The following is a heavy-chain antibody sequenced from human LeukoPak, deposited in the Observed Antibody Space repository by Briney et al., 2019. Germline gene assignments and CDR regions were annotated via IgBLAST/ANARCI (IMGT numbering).Heavy chain of an antibody. Sequence: PSETLSLTCTVSGGSISSYYWSWIRQPAGKGLEWIGRIYTSGSTNYNPSLKSRVTMSVDTSKNQFSLKLSSVTAADTAVYYCARGRPLWFGELQPSYFDYWGQGTLVTVSS. CDR2: IYTSGST. CDR1: GGSISSYY. D-gene: IGHD3-10*01. J-gene: IGHJ4*02. CDR3: ARGRPLWFGELQPSYFDY. V-gene: IGHV4-4*07.